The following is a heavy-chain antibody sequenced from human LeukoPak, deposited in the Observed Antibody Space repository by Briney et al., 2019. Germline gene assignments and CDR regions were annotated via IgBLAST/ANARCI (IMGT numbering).Heavy chain of an antibody. V-gene: IGHV1-2*02. J-gene: IGHJ5*02. Sequence: ASVKVSCKASGYTFTGYYMHWVRQAPGQGLEWMGWINPNSGGTNYAQKFQGRVTMTRDTSISTAYMELGSLRSEDTAVYYCAMVRGVSDWFDPWGQGTLVTVSS. CDR2: INPNSGGT. CDR3: AMVRGVSDWFDP. D-gene: IGHD3-10*01. CDR1: GYTFTGYY.